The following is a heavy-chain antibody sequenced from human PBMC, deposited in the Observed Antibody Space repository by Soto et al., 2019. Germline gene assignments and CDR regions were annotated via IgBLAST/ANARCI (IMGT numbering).Heavy chain of an antibody. V-gene: IGHV3-30*18. Sequence: GGSLRLSCAASGFTFSSYGMHWVRQAPGKGLEWVAVISYDGSNKYYADSVKGRFTISRDNSKNTLYLQMNSLRAEDTAVYYCAKGNWYYDFWSGDDAFDIWGQGTMVTVSS. J-gene: IGHJ3*02. CDR3: AKGNWYYDFWSGDDAFDI. CDR2: ISYDGSNK. CDR1: GFTFSSYG. D-gene: IGHD3-3*01.